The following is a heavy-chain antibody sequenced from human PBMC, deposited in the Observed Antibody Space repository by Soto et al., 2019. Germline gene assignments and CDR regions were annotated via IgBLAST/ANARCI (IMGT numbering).Heavy chain of an antibody. CDR3: ARTLKNQLPPYYYAMDV. V-gene: IGHV3-48*03. CDR1: GFTFSRYE. Sequence: EEQLVESGGGLVHPGGSLRLSCSASGFTFSRYEMNWVRQGPGRGLEWISYISPSDSAAYYADSVKGRFTISRDNAKNTLNLQMNSLRAEDTAVYYCARTLKNQLPPYYYAMDVWGQGTTVTVSS. CDR2: ISPSDSAA. D-gene: IGHD1-1*01. J-gene: IGHJ6*02.